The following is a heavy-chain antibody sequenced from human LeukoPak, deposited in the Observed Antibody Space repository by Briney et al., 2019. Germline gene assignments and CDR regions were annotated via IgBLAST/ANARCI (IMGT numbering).Heavy chain of an antibody. CDR3: ARVTGSSWSYWYFGL. CDR1: GGSFSGYY. V-gene: IGHV4-59*10. D-gene: IGHD6-13*01. CDR2: IYTSGSI. J-gene: IGHJ2*01. Sequence: SETLSLTCAVYGGSFSGYYWSWIRQPPGKGLEWIGRIYTSGSINYNPSLKSRVAMSVDTSKNQFSLKLNSVTAADTAVYFCARVTGSSWSYWYFGLWGRGTLVTVSS.